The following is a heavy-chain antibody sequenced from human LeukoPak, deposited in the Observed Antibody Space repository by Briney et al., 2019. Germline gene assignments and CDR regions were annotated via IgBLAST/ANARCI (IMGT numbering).Heavy chain of an antibody. CDR2: ISYDGSDK. D-gene: IGHD6-19*01. Sequence: PGRSLRLSCAASGFTFSSYGMHWVRQAPGKGLEWVAVISYDGSDKYYADSVKGRFTISRDNSKNTLYLQMNSLRAEDTAVYYCARDGVIGVAVAGTSWFDPWGQGTLVTVSS. J-gene: IGHJ5*02. V-gene: IGHV3-30-3*01. CDR1: GFTFSSYG. CDR3: ARDGVIGVAVAGTSWFDP.